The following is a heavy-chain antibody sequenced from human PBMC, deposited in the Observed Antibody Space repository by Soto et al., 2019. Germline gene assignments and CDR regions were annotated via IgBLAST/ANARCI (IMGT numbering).Heavy chain of an antibody. J-gene: IGHJ6*04. V-gene: IGHV3-23*01. Sequence: SGGSLRLSCAASGFTFSSYAMSWVRQAPGKGLEWVSAISGSGGSTYYADSVKGRFTISRDNSKNTLYLPMNSLRAEDTAVYYCAGYTWHWGRYYYYYGMDVWGKGTTVTVSS. CDR3: AGYTWHWGRYYYYYGMDV. CDR1: GFTFSSYA. CDR2: ISGSGGST. D-gene: IGHD2-2*02.